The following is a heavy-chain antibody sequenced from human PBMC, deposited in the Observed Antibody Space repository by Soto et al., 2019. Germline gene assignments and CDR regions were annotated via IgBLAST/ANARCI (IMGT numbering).Heavy chain of an antibody. J-gene: IGHJ5*02. D-gene: IGHD5-12*01. Sequence: SETLSLTCSVSGDSISSSYLSWIRQPPGKGLEWIGYIYYSGSTNYNPSLKSRVTISLDTSKNQFSLKVSSVTAADTAVYYCARGYDWFDPWGQGTLVTVS. CDR1: GDSISSSY. CDR3: ARGYDWFDP. V-gene: IGHV4-59*01. CDR2: IYYSGST.